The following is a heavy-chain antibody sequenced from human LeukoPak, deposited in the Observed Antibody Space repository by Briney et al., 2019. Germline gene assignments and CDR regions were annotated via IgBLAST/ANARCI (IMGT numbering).Heavy chain of an antibody. CDR1: GYTFTDYY. J-gene: IGHJ4*02. V-gene: IGHV1-2*02. CDR2: INPNSGGT. CDR3: ARDRPGVGFDY. D-gene: IGHD7-27*01. Sequence: ASVTVSFKASGYTFTDYYMHWVRQAPGQGLEWMGWINPNSGGTNYAQKFQGRVTMTRDTSISTAYMELSRLRSDDTAVYYCARDRPGVGFDYWGQGTLVTVSS.